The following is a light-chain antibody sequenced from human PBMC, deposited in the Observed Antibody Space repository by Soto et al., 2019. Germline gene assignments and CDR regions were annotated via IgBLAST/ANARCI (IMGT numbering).Light chain of an antibody. V-gene: IGLV2-14*01. CDR3: SSYTSSTNWV. CDR1: SSDVGGYNY. CDR2: DVS. Sequence: ALTQPASVSGSPGQSITISCTGTSSDVGGYNYVSWYQQHPGKAPKLMIYDVSNRPSGVSNRFSGSKSGNTASLTISGLQAEDEADYYCSSYTSSTNWVFGGGTKLTVL. J-gene: IGLJ3*02.